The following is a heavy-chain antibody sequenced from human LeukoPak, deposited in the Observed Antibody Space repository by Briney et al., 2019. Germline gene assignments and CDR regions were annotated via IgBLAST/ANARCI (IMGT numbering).Heavy chain of an antibody. Sequence: ASVKVSCKASGYTFTGYYMHWVRQAPGQGLEWMGWINPNSGGTNYAQKFQGRVTMTRDTSISTAYMELSSLRSEDTAVYYCARGGKVVVAATDYWGQGTLVTVSS. J-gene: IGHJ4*02. CDR3: ARGGKVVVAATDY. V-gene: IGHV1-2*02. CDR1: GYTFTGYY. CDR2: INPNSGGT. D-gene: IGHD2-15*01.